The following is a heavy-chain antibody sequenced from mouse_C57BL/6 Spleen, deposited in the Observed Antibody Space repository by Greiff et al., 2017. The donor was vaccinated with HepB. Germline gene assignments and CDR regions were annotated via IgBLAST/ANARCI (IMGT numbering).Heavy chain of an antibody. J-gene: IGHJ3*01. D-gene: IGHD2-4*01. CDR1: GFTFSSYG. CDR2: ISSGGSYT. Sequence: DVMLVESGGDLVKPGGSLKLSCAASGFTFSSYGMSWVRQTPDKRLEWVATISSGGSYTYYPDSVKGRFTISRDNAKNTLYLQMSSLKSEDTAMYYCASPYYDYGTAFAYWGQGTLVTVSA. V-gene: IGHV5-6*02. CDR3: ASPYYDYGTAFAY.